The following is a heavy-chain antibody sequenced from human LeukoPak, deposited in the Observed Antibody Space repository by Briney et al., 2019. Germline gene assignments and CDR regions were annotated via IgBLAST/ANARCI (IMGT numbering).Heavy chain of an antibody. CDR1: GFTFSSYA. CDR2: ISYDGSNK. J-gene: IGHJ4*02. D-gene: IGHD1-26*01. CDR3: ARDKLLPNSGSYSLHFDY. Sequence: QTGGSLRLSCAASGFTFSSYAMHWVRQAPGKGLEWVAVISYDGSNKYYADSVKGRFTISRDNSKNTLYLQMNSLRAENTAVYYCARDKLLPNSGSYSLHFDYWGQGTLVTVSS. V-gene: IGHV3-30-3*01.